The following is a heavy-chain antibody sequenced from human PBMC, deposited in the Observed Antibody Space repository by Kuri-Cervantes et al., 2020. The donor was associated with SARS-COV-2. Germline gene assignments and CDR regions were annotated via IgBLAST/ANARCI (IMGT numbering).Heavy chain of an antibody. J-gene: IGHJ3*02. Sequence: GESLKISCAASGFTFSDHYMDWVRQAPGKGLEWVGRTRNKANSYTTEYAASVKGRFTISRDDSKSIAYLQMNSLKLEDTSVYYCTTELVGATTIRAFDIWGQGTMVTVSS. CDR2: TRNKANSYTT. CDR3: TTELVGATTIRAFDI. D-gene: IGHD1-26*01. V-gene: IGHV3-72*01. CDR1: GFTFSDHY.